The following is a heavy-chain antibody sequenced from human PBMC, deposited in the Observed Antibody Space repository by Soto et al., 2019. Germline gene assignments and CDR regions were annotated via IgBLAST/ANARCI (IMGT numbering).Heavy chain of an antibody. D-gene: IGHD3-3*01. CDR2: MNPNSGNT. CDR3: ARADSITIFGVVIRYGMDV. J-gene: IGHJ6*02. V-gene: IGHV1-8*01. CDR1: GYTFTSYD. Sequence: PSVKVSCKASGYTFTSYDINWVRQATGQGLEWMGWMNPNSGNTGYAQKFQGRVTMTRNTSISTAYMELSSLRSEDTAVYYCARADSITIFGVVIRYGMDVWGQGTAVTVSS.